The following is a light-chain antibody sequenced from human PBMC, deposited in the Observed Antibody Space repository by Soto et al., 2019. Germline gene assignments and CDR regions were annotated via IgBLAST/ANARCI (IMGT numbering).Light chain of an antibody. CDR3: QQYNNWPL. CDR1: QSVGSN. J-gene: IGKJ5*01. CDR2: GAS. Sequence: EMVLTQSPATLSVSPGGRATLSCRASQSVGSNLAWYQQKPGQAPRLLIYGASNRATGIPDRFSGSGSGTDFTLTISRLEPEDFAVYYCQQYNNWPLFGQGTRLEIK. V-gene: IGKV3D-15*01.